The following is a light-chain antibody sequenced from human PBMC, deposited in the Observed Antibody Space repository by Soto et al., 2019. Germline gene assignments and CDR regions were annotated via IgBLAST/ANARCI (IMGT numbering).Light chain of an antibody. CDR3: SSYTSSSTYV. J-gene: IGLJ1*01. V-gene: IGLV2-14*01. Sequence: LTQPASVSGSPGQSITISCTGTSGDVGGYNYVSWYQQHPGKAPKLMIYDVSNRPSGVSNRFSGSKSGNTASLTISGLQAEDEADYYCSSYTSSSTYVFGTGTKVTVL. CDR1: SGDVGGYNY. CDR2: DVS.